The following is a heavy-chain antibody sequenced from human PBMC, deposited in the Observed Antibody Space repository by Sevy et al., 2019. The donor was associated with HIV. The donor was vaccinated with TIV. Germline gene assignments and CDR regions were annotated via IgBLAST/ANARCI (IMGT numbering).Heavy chain of an antibody. D-gene: IGHD2-2*01. J-gene: IGHJ6*02. CDR2: IYSGGST. Sequence: GEALKISCAASGFTVSSNYMSWVRQAPGKGLEWVSVIYSGGSTYYEDSVKGRFTISRDKSKNTLYLQMNSLRAEDTAVYYCAREVGLDTGYYYYYGMDVWGQGTTVTVSS. CDR3: AREVGLDTGYYYYYGMDV. V-gene: IGHV3-53*01. CDR1: GFTVSSNY.